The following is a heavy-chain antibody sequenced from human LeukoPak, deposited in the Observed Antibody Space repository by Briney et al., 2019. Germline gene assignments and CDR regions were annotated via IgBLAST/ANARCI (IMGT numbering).Heavy chain of an antibody. CDR2: IYTSGST. D-gene: IGHD5-18*01. CDR3: ARVGTGYSYGRLRYYYYMDV. V-gene: IGHV4-4*07. Sequence: SETLSLTCTVSGGSISSYYWSWIRQPAGKGLEWIGRIYTSGSTNYNPSLKSRVTMSVDTSKNQFSLKLSSVTAADTAVYYCARVGTGYSYGRLRYYYYMDVWGKGTTVTVSS. CDR1: GGSISSYY. J-gene: IGHJ6*03.